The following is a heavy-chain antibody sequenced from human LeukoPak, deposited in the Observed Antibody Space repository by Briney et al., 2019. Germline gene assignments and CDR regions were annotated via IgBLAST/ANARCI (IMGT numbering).Heavy chain of an antibody. J-gene: IGHJ4*02. CDR2: ISGSGGST. CDR1: GFTFSSYG. V-gene: IGHV3-23*01. Sequence: PGGSLRLSCAASGFTFSSYGMSWVRQAPGKGLEWVSAISGSGGSTYYADSVKGRFTISRDNAKNSLYLQMNSLRAEDTAVYYCARGYGDYGYWGQGTLVTVSS. D-gene: IGHD4-17*01. CDR3: ARGYGDYGY.